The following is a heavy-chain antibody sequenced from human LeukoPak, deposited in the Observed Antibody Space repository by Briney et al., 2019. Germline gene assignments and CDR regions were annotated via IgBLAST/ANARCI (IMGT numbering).Heavy chain of an antibody. CDR1: GGSITSYY. CDR3: ASLVEKISWFDP. V-gene: IGHV4-39*07. Sequence: PSETLSLTCTVSGGSITSYYWTWIRQPPGKGLEWIGSIYYSGSTYYNPSLKSRVTISVDTSKNQFSLKLSSVTAADTAVYYCASLVEKISWFDPWGQETLVTVSS. CDR2: IYYSGST. J-gene: IGHJ5*02. D-gene: IGHD3-3*01.